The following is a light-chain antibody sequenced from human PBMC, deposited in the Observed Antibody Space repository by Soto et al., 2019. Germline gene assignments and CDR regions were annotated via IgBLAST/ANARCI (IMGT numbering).Light chain of an antibody. Sequence: DIQMTQSPSTLSASVGDRVTITCRASQSISSWLAWYQQKPGKAPKLLIYKASSLESAVTSRFSGSGSGTKFSLTISSLQADDFSTYYCRQHYGYPFTFGQGTKLEIK. CDR3: RQHYGYPFT. CDR1: QSISSW. J-gene: IGKJ1*01. CDR2: KAS. V-gene: IGKV1-5*03.